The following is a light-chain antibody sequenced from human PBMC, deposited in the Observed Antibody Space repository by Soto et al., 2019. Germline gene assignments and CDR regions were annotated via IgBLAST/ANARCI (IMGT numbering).Light chain of an antibody. J-gene: IGLJ2*01. CDR1: SSDVGYYNY. V-gene: IGLV2-8*01. CDR2: EVT. CDR3: SSYASSTVVI. Sequence: QSALTQPPSASGSPGQSVTISCTGTSSDVGYYNYVSWYQQHPGKAPKLMIYEVTKRPLGVPDRFSGSKSGNTASLTVSGLQAEDEGDYYCSSYASSTVVIFGGGTKLTVL.